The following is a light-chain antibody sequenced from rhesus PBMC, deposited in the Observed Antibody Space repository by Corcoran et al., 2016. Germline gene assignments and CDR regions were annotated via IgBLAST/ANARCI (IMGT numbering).Light chain of an antibody. CDR1: QGISSW. V-gene: IGKV1-21*01. CDR3: LQYNSGPWT. J-gene: IGKJ1*01. CDR2: KSS. Sequence: DIQMTQSPSSLSASVGDKVTITCRASQGISSWLAWYQQKPGKAPKLLIYKSSSLQSGVPSRFSGSGSGTDLTRTISSLQPEYFATYYCLQYNSGPWTFGQGTKVEIQ.